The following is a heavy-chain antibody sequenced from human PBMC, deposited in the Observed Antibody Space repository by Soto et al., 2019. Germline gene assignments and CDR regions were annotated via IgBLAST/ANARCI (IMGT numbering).Heavy chain of an antibody. CDR3: AKARGYPWYFDF. J-gene: IGHJ2*01. V-gene: IGHV3-23*01. CDR1: GFTFGSYA. Sequence: GGSLRLSCAASGFTFGSYAMSWVRQAPGKGLEWVSAISGSGGSTYYADSVKGRFTISRDNSKNTLVLQMNSLRAEDTAVYYCAKARGYPWYFDFWGRGTLVTVSS. CDR2: ISGSGGST. D-gene: IGHD6-25*01.